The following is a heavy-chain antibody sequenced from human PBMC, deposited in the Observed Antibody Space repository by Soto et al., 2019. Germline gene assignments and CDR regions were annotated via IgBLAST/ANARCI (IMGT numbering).Heavy chain of an antibody. CDR2: IYHGGST. Sequence: PSETLSLTCAVSGGSISSSNLWTWVRQPPGKGLEWIGEIYHGGSTNYNPSLKTRVTISVDTSKNQFSLRLTSVTAADTAVYYCLKYRLHCALQYWGQGTLVTVSS. V-gene: IGHV4-4*02. J-gene: IGHJ1*01. CDR3: LKYRLHCALQY. CDR1: GGSISSSNL. D-gene: IGHD3-16*02.